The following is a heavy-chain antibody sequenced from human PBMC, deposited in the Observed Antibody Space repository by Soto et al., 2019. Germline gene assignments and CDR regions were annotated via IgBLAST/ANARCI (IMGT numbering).Heavy chain of an antibody. CDR2: IFGADNT. J-gene: IGHJ4*02. Sequence: SLRLSCAASGFTVSSNYLSWVRQAPGKGLEWVSVIFGADNTHYADSVKGRFTISRDNSKNTVFLQMNSLRAEDTAVYYCAITGAGYYIVWGQGTPVTVSS. D-gene: IGHD3-3*01. CDR3: AITGAGYYIV. CDR1: GFTVSSNY. V-gene: IGHV3-53*01.